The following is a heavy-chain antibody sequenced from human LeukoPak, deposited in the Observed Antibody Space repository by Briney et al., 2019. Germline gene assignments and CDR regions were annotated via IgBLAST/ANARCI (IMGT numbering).Heavy chain of an antibody. V-gene: IGHV4-38-2*02. CDR1: GYSISSGYY. D-gene: IGHD3-10*01. CDR2: MFHSGST. Sequence: KPSETLSLTCTVSGYSISSGYYWGWIRQPPGKGLEWIGSMFHSGSTYYNPSLKSRVTMSVDTSKNQFSLKLSSVTAADTAVYYCARRPRVVRGVIKYYYYYYMDVWGKGTTVTISS. CDR3: ARRPRVVRGVIKYYYYYYMDV. J-gene: IGHJ6*03.